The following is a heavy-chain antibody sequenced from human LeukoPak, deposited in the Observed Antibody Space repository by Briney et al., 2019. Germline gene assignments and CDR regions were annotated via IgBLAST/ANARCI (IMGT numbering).Heavy chain of an antibody. J-gene: IGHJ4*02. V-gene: IGHV3-7*01. CDR1: GFTFSSYW. CDR3: ARGLLRFLEWLPNGDYFDY. CDR2: IKQDGSEK. Sequence: GGSLRLSCAASGFTFSSYWMSWVRQAPGKGLEWVANIKQDGSEKYYVDSVKGRFTISRDNAKNSLYLQMNSLRAEDTAVYYCARGLLRFLEWLPNGDYFDYWGQGTLVTVSS. D-gene: IGHD3-3*01.